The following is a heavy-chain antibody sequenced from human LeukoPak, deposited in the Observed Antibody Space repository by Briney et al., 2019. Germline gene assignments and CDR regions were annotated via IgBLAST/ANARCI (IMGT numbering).Heavy chain of an antibody. D-gene: IGHD3-9*01. J-gene: IGHJ5*02. CDR1: GGSFSGYY. Sequence: SETLSLTCAVYGGSFSGYYWSWIRQPPGKGLEWIGEINHSGSTNYNPSLKSRVTISVDTSKNQFSLKLSSVTAADTAVYYCARGWIQLRYFDWLSRFDPWGQGTLVTVSS. CDR2: INHSGST. CDR3: ARGWIQLRYFDWLSRFDP. V-gene: IGHV4-34*01.